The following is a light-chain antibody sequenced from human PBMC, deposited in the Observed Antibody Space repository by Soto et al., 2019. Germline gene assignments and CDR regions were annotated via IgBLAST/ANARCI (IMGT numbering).Light chain of an antibody. Sequence: IMMTQSPATLSVSPGEKATLSCRASQTVYNNLAWYQQKPGQAPRLLVYFASTRAAGIPARFSGSGSGTEFSLTISSLQSEDFALYYCQQYTAWPLTFGGGTKVETK. CDR1: QTVYNN. V-gene: IGKV3-15*01. CDR2: FAS. J-gene: IGKJ4*01. CDR3: QQYTAWPLT.